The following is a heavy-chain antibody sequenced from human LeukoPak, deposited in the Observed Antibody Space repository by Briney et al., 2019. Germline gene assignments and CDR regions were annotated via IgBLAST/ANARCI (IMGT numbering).Heavy chain of an antibody. J-gene: IGHJ4*02. CDR1: GFTFTTYG. Sequence: GGSLRLSCAASGFTFTTYGLHWVRQAPGKGLVWVSRINSDGSSTSYADSVKGRFTISRDNAKNTLYLQMNSLRAEDTAVYYCARASGYVGYYFDYWGQGTLVTVSS. CDR2: INSDGSST. CDR3: ARASGYVGYYFDY. V-gene: IGHV3-74*01. D-gene: IGHD5-12*01.